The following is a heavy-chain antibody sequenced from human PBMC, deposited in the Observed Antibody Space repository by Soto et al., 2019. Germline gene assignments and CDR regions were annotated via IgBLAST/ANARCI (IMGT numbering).Heavy chain of an antibody. D-gene: IGHD2-2*03. CDR2: MNPNSGNT. Sequence: ASVKVSCKASGYTFTSYDINWVRQATGQGLEWMGWMNPNSGNTGYAQKFQGRVTMTRNTSISTAYMELSSLRSEDTAVYYCARGLDIVVVPAARGVRSNNWFDPWGQGTLVTVSS. CDR1: GYTFTSYD. J-gene: IGHJ5*02. CDR3: ARGLDIVVVPAARGVRSNNWFDP. V-gene: IGHV1-8*01.